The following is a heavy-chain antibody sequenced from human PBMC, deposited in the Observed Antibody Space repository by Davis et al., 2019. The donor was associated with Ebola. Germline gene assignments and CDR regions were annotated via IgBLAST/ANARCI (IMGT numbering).Heavy chain of an antibody. CDR1: GYTFTGYY. D-gene: IGHD2-2*01. Sequence: ASVTVSCKASGYTFTGYYMHWVRQAPGQGLEWMGWINPNSGGTNYAQKFQGRVTMTRDTSISTAYMALSRLRSDDTAVYYCARGGLGYCSSTSCSSPPYYYYGMDVWGQGTTVTVSS. CDR2: INPNSGGT. V-gene: IGHV1-2*02. J-gene: IGHJ6*02. CDR3: ARGGLGYCSSTSCSSPPYYYYGMDV.